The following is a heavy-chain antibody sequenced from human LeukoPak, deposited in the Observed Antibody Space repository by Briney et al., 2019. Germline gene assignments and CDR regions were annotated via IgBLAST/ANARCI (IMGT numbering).Heavy chain of an antibody. J-gene: IGHJ4*02. Sequence: HSGGSLLLSCAASGFTFSNYAMHWVRQAPGKGLEWLAYIRYDGSSKYYADFVKGRFTISRGYSKNTLYLHMNSLRAEDTAVYYCARDQAGSGHYADYWGQGTLVTVSS. CDR3: ARDQAGSGHYADY. D-gene: IGHD3-10*01. CDR1: GFTFSNYA. CDR2: IRYDGSSK. V-gene: IGHV3-30*02.